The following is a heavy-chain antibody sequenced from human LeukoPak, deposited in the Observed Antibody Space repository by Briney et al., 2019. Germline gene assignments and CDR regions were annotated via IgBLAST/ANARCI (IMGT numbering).Heavy chain of an antibody. D-gene: IGHD4-17*01. CDR3: ARVGADYGDSYYFDY. Sequence: SQTLSLTCAVSGGSISSGGYSWGWVRQPPGRGLEWIGYIYHSGSTYYNPSLKSRVTISVDRSKNQFSLKLSSVTAADTAVYYCARVGADYGDSYYFDYWGQGTLVTVSS. CDR1: GGSISSGGYS. CDR2: IYHSGST. V-gene: IGHV4-30-2*01. J-gene: IGHJ4*02.